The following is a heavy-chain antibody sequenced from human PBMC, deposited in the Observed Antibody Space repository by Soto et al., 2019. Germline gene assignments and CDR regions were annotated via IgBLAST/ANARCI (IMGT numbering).Heavy chain of an antibody. CDR3: VVAAHHYYFDY. CDR2: ISAYNGNT. D-gene: IGHD2-15*01. Sequence: QVQLVQSGAEVKKPGASVKVSCKASGYTFTSYGISWVRQASGQGLEWMGWISAYNGNTNYAQKLQGRVTLTTDTSTSTAYMELMSLRSDDTAVYYCVVAAHHYYFDYWGQGTLVTVSS. V-gene: IGHV1-18*01. CDR1: GYTFTSYG. J-gene: IGHJ4*02.